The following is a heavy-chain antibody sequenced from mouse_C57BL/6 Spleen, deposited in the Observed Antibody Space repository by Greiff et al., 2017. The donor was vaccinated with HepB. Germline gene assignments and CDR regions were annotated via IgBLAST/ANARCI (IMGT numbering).Heavy chain of an antibody. D-gene: IGHD1-1*01. J-gene: IGHJ4*01. CDR2: INPKNGGT. CDR1: GYTFTDYY. Sequence: EVQLQQSGPELVKPGASVKISCTASGYTFTDYYMNWVKKSHGKSLEWIGDINPKNGGTSYNQKFKVKAKLTGDKSSSTAYMELLSLTSEDSAVYYCARSLYYYGSSYAMDYWGQGTSVTVSS. CDR3: ARSLYYYGSSYAMDY. V-gene: IGHV1-26*01.